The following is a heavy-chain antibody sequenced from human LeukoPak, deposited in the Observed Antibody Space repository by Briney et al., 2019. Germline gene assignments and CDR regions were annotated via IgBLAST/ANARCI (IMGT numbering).Heavy chain of an antibody. D-gene: IGHD3-10*02. J-gene: IGHJ6*04. Sequence: GGSLRLSCAASGFTFSSYAMSWVRQAPGKGLDWVANIKEDGSDKYYLDSVKGRFTISRDNAKNSLYLQMNSLRAEDTAVYYCAELGITMIGGVWGKGTTVTISS. CDR3: AELGITMIGGV. CDR1: GFTFSSYA. CDR2: IKEDGSDK. V-gene: IGHV3-7*01.